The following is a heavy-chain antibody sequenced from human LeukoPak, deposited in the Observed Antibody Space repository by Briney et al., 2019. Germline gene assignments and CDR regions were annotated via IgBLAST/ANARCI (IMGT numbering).Heavy chain of an antibody. CDR2: IYYSGST. D-gene: IGHD6-13*01. Sequence: SETLSLTCTVSGGSISSYCWSWIRQPPGKGLEWIGYIYYSGSTNYNPSLKSRVTISVDTSKNQFSLKLSSVTAADTAVYYCARHKGSSWSYYFDYWGQGTLVTVSS. CDR3: ARHKGSSWSYYFDY. CDR1: GGSISSYC. V-gene: IGHV4-59*08. J-gene: IGHJ4*02.